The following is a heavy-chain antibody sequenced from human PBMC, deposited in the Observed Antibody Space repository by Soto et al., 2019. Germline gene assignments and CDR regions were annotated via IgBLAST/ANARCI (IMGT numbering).Heavy chain of an antibody. CDR1: GFSLSTSGVG. CDR3: AHRATTSYFHH. J-gene: IGHJ4*02. Sequence: QITLKESGPTLVKPTQTLTLTCTFSGFSLSTSGVGVGWIRQSPGKALKWLAVIYWDDDKDYSPSLKSRLTITKDTSKNQVFLTMTNMDPVDTGTYYCAHRATTSYFHHWGQGTLVTVSS. CDR2: IYWDDDK. V-gene: IGHV2-5*02. D-gene: IGHD4-4*01.